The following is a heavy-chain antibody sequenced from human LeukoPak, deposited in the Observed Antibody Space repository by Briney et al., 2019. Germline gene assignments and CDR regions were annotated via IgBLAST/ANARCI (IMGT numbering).Heavy chain of an antibody. D-gene: IGHD5-12*01. Sequence: GGSLRLSCAASGFTVSSNYMSWVRKAPGKGLEWVSVIYSGGSTYYADSVKGRFTISRDNSKNTLYLQMNSLRAEDTAVYYCARDRHGGDRYRVDPWGQGTLVTVSS. V-gene: IGHV3-53*01. CDR3: ARDRHGGDRYRVDP. J-gene: IGHJ5*02. CDR1: GFTVSSNY. CDR2: IYSGGST.